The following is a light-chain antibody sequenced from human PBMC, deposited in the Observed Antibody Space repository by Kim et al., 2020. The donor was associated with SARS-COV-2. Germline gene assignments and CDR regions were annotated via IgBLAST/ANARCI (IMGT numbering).Light chain of an antibody. J-gene: IGKJ4*01. V-gene: IGKV3-15*01. CDR3: QQYNKWPPLT. CDR2: GAS. Sequence: EIVMTQSPATLSVSPGERATLSCRASQSVSSNLAWYQQKPGQAPRLLIYGASTRATGIPARFSGRGSGTEFTLTISSLQSEDFAVYYCQQYNKWPPLTFGGGTKVDIK. CDR1: QSVSSN.